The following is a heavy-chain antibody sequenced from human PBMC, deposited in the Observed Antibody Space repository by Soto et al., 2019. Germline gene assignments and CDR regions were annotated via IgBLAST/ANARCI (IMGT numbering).Heavy chain of an antibody. CDR2: ISYDGSNK. CDR1: GFTFSSYA. J-gene: IGHJ4*02. CDR3: AIKGRSGSYQADY. D-gene: IGHD1-26*01. Sequence: QVQLVESGGGVVQPGRSLRLSCAASGFTFSSYAMHWVRQAPGKGLEWVAVISYDGSNKYYADSVKGRFTISRDNSKNTLYLQMNSLRAEDTAVYYCAIKGRSGSYQADYWGQGTLVTVSS. V-gene: IGHV3-30-3*01.